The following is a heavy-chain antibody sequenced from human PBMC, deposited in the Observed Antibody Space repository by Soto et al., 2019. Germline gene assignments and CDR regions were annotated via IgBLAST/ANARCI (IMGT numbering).Heavy chain of an antibody. CDR3: EVTTGY. CDR2: MSPESGNT. Sequence: QVQVVQSRAEVKKPGASVKVSCKASGYTFTDYDINWVRQASGQGLEYMGWMSPESGNTGYAPQFQGRVTMTRNTSISTASMELSSLRSEDTAVYYCEVTTGYWGQGTKVTVSS. V-gene: IGHV1-8*01. D-gene: IGHD2-21*02. J-gene: IGHJ4*02. CDR1: GYTFTDYD.